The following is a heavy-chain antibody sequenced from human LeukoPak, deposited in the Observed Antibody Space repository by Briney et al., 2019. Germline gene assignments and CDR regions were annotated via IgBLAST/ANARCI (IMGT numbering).Heavy chain of an antibody. CDR1: GFTYSNYA. D-gene: IGHD6-6*01. CDR3: AKSSPRPGDR. CDR2: ISGTGGTT. Sequence: GGSLRLSCAASGFTYSNYAMSWVRQAPGKGLEWVSGISGTGGTTYYVDSVKGRFTISRDNSKNTLFLQMNSLRADDTAVYYCAKSSPRPGDRWGQGTLVIVSS. V-gene: IGHV3-23*01. J-gene: IGHJ5*02.